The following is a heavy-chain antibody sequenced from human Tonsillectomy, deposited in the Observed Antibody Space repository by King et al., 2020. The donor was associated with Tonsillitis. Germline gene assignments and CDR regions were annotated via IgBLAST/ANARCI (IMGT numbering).Heavy chain of an antibody. CDR1: GGSISSSSYY. CDR3: ASQTRNEGSGSPWYFDY. CDR2: LYYSGST. D-gene: IGHD3-10*01. J-gene: IGHJ4*02. Sequence: LQLQESGPGLVKPSETLSLTCTVSGGSISSSSYYWGWIRQPPGKGLEWIGSLYYSGSTYYNPSLKSRVTISVDTSKNQFSLKLSSVTAADTAMYYCASQTRNEGSGSPWYFDYWGQGTLVTVSS. V-gene: IGHV4-39*01.